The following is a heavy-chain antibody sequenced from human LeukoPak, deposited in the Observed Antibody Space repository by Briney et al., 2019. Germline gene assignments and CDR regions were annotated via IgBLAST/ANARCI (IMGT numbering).Heavy chain of an antibody. J-gene: IGHJ5*02. CDR3: ARLSYSSRAWVDP. CDR2: IYYSGST. CDR1: GGSISSNNYY. Sequence: SETLSLTCTVYGGSISSNNYYWGWIRQPPGKGLECIGSIYYSGSTYYNPSLKSRVTISVDTSKNQFSLKLNSVTAADTAVYYSARLSYSSRAWVDPWGQGTLVTVSS. D-gene: IGHD6-13*01. V-gene: IGHV4-39*01.